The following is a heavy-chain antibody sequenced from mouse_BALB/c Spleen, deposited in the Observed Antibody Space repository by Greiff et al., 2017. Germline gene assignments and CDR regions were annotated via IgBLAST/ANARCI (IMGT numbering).Heavy chain of an antibody. D-gene: IGHD1-1*01. CDR2: IGSDDSK. J-gene: IGHJ1*01. V-gene: IGHV8-8-1*01. Sequence: QVTLKVCGPGILQPSQTLSLTCSFSGFSLSTYGTAVNWIRQPSGKGLEWLAQIGSDDSKHYNPFLKSRITISKDTSNSQVFLKITSVDTEDSATYYCATPYYYGSSWYFDVWGAGTTVTVSS. CDR1: GFSLSTYGTA. CDR3: ATPYYYGSSWYFDV.